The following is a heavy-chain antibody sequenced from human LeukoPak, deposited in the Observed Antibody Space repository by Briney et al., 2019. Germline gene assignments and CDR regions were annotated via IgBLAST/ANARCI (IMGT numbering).Heavy chain of an antibody. D-gene: IGHD5-18*01. V-gene: IGHV3-74*01. CDR1: GFTFSRYW. J-gene: IGHJ4*02. Sequence: GGSLRLSCAASGFTFSRYWMHWVRHAPGKGLVWVSRIHSVGNIISYADSVKGRFTISRDNAKNTLYLQMNSLRAEDTAVYYCARVGGYSYGYGGFDYWGQGTLVTVSS. CDR2: IHSVGNII. CDR3: ARVGGYSYGYGGFDY.